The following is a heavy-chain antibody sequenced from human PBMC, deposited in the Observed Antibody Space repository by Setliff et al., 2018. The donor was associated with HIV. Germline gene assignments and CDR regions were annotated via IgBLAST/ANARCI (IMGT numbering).Heavy chain of an antibody. J-gene: IGHJ4*02. V-gene: IGHV4-4*02. CDR1: GGSISSSNW. CDR2: INHSGVT. D-gene: IGHD2-8*02. CDR3: AIGGYCTATTCFRIFDH. Sequence: SETLSLTCAVSGGSISSSNWWSWVRQPPGKGLEWIGEINHSGVTYYNPSLKSRAAISADKSKNQFSLRLGSVTAADTAVYYYAIGGYCTATTCFRIFDHWGQGTLVTVSS.